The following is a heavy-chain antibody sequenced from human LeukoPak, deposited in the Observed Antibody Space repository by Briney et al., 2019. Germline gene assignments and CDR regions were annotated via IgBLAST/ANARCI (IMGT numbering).Heavy chain of an antibody. CDR3: ARDRYYDFWKGFDP. Sequence: SETLSLTCTVSGGSISSGSYYWSWIRQPAGKGLEWIGYIYYSGSTNYNPSLKSRVTISVDTSKNQFSLKLSSVTAADTAVYYCARDRYYDFWKGFDPWGQGTLVTVSS. CDR1: GGSISSGSYY. D-gene: IGHD3-3*01. V-gene: IGHV4-61*10. CDR2: IYYSGST. J-gene: IGHJ5*02.